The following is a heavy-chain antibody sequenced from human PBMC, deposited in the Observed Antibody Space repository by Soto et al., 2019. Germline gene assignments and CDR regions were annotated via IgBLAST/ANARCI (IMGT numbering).Heavy chain of an antibody. CDR3: AGAAADTGPYFDY. Sequence: PGGSLKLSCAASGFTVSSNYMSWVRQAPGKGLEWVSVIYSGGSTYYADSVKGRFTISRHNSKNTLYLQMNSLRAEDTAVYYCAGAAADTGPYFDYWGQGTLVTVSS. V-gene: IGHV3-53*04. D-gene: IGHD6-13*01. CDR1: GFTVSSNY. CDR2: IYSGGST. J-gene: IGHJ4*02.